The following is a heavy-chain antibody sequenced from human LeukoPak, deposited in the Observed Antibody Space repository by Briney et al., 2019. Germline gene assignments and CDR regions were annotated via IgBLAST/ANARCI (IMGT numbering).Heavy chain of an antibody. CDR3: ARGGPWLDLDY. D-gene: IGHD6-19*01. Sequence: PSETLSLTCTVSGGSISSYYWSWIRQPPGKGLEWIGYIYYSGSTNYNPSLKSRVTISVDTSKNQFSLKLSPVTAADTAVYYCARGGPWLDLDYWGQGTLVTVSS. CDR1: GGSISSYY. V-gene: IGHV4-59*01. J-gene: IGHJ4*02. CDR2: IYYSGST.